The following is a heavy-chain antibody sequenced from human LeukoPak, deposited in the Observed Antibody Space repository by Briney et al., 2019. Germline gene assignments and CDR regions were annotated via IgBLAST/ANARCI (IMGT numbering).Heavy chain of an antibody. J-gene: IGHJ4*02. Sequence: ASVKVSCKTSGYTFTTYYIHWVRQAPGQGLEWMGIINPSDGGTSYAQKFQGRVTMARDTSTSTVYMDLSSLRSEDTAVYYCARDVRWLHDYWGQGTLVTVSS. D-gene: IGHD3-22*01. CDR3: ARDVRWLHDY. CDR1: GYTFTTYY. V-gene: IGHV1-46*01. CDR2: INPSDGGT.